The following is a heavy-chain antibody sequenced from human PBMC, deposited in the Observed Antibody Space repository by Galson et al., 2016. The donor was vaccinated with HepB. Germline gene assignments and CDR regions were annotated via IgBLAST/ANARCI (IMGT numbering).Heavy chain of an antibody. V-gene: IGHV3-23*01. CDR1: GFTFSSYA. CDR3: ARATMTKDLDY. D-gene: IGHD3-22*01. CDR2: ISGSGDRT. J-gene: IGHJ4*02. Sequence: SLRLSCAASGFTFSSYAMSWVRQAPGKGLEWVSAISGSGDRTSYADSVKGRFPISRDNSKNTLYLQMNSLRAEDTAVYFCARATMTKDLDYWGQGTLVSVSS.